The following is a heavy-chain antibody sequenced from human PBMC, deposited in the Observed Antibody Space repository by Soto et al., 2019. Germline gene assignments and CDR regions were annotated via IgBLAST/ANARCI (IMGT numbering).Heavy chain of an antibody. CDR2: IYPGDSDT. V-gene: IGHV5-51*01. D-gene: IGHD3-10*01. CDR1: GYSFTSHW. Sequence: EVQLVQSGAEAKKPGESLKIACKVSGYSFTSHWIGWVRQMPGKGLEWMGIIYPGDSDTKYSPSFQGQVTISADKSISTAYLQWGSLKASDTAIYYCARRSLYHYGSGNPTTLTYVMDVWGQGTTVTVSS. CDR3: ARRSLYHYGSGNPTTLTYVMDV. J-gene: IGHJ6*02.